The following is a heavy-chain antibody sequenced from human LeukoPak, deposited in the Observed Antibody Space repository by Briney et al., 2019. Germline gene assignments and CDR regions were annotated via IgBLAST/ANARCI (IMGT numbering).Heavy chain of an antibody. CDR3: ARDQRFLEHLYYYYMDV. CDR1: GFTFSSYS. CDR2: ISSSSSTI. J-gene: IGHJ6*03. D-gene: IGHD3-3*01. V-gene: IGHV3-48*04. Sequence: GRSLRLSCAASGFTFSSYSMNWVRQAPGKGLEWVSYISSSSSTIYYADSVKGRFTISRDNAKNSLYLQMNSLRAEDTAVYYCARDQRFLEHLYYYYMDVWGKGTTVTVSS.